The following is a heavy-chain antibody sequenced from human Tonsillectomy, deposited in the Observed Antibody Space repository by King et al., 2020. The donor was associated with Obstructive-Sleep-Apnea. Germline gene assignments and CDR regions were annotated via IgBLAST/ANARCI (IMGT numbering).Heavy chain of an antibody. Sequence: VQLQESGPGLVKPSETLSLTCTVSGGSISSYYWSWIRQPAGKGLEWIGRIYTSGSTNYNPSLKSRVTMSVDTSKNQFSLKLSSVTAADTAVYYCARDLRSSSWYYFDYWGQGTLVTVSS. V-gene: IGHV4-4*07. CDR3: ARDLRSSSWYYFDY. J-gene: IGHJ4*02. D-gene: IGHD6-13*01. CDR2: IYTSGST. CDR1: GGSISSYY.